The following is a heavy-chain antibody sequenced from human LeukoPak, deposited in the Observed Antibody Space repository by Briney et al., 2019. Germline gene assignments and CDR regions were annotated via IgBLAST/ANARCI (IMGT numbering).Heavy chain of an antibody. CDR1: GGSISSGGYY. J-gene: IGHJ5*02. V-gene: IGHV4-31*03. CDR2: IYYSGST. CDR3: ANALYGEVWFDP. Sequence: SETLSLTCTVSGGSISSGGYYWSWIRQHPGKGLEWIGYIYYSGSTYYNPSLKSRVTISVDTSKNQFSLKLSSATAADTAVYYCANALYGEVWFDPWGQGTLVTVSS. D-gene: IGHD4-17*01.